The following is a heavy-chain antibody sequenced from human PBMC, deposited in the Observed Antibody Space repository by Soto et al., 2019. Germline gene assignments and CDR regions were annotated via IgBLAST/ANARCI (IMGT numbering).Heavy chain of an antibody. CDR3: ARARGGDSGDYASLFDR. CDR2: IHDSGNT. CDR1: GGSVSIGDYL. D-gene: IGHD4-17*01. V-gene: IGHV4-30-4*01. J-gene: IGHJ5*02. Sequence: SETLSLTCTVFGGSVSIGDYLWSWIRQRPGKGLEWIGYIHDSGNTYYNPSLKSRVTISLDTSKNQFSLKVTSMTAADTAVYFCARARGGDSGDYASLFDRWGQGNLVTVSA.